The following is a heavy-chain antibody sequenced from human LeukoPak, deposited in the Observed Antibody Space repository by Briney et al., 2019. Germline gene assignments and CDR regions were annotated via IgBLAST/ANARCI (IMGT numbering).Heavy chain of an antibody. J-gene: IGHJ4*02. CDR2: INPNSGGT. V-gene: IGHV1-2*06. Sequence: ASVKVSCKASGYTFTGYYMHWVRQAPGQGLEWMGRINPNSGGTNYAQKFQGRVTMTRDTPISTAYMELSRLRSDDTAVYYCARERGYNALFDYWGQGTLVTVSS. D-gene: IGHD1-1*01. CDR3: ARERGYNALFDY. CDR1: GYTFTGYY.